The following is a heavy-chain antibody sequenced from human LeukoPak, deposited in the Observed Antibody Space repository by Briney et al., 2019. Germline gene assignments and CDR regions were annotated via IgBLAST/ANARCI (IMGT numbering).Heavy chain of an antibody. CDR2: ISSSSSYI. J-gene: IGHJ4*02. CDR1: GFTFSSYS. CDR3: ARSRYDYIWGIDY. Sequence: GGSLRLSCAASGFTFSSYSMNWVRQAPGKGLEWVSSISSSSSYIYYADSVKGRFTISRDNAKNKLYLQMNSLRDEDTAVFYCARSRYDYIWGIDYWGQGTLVTVSS. D-gene: IGHD3-16*01. V-gene: IGHV3-21*01.